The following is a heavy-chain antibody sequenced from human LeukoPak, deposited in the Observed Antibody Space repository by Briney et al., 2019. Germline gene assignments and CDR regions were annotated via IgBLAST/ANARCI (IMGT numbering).Heavy chain of an antibody. CDR3: ATLKRVLNYDFWTGSYPYYFDY. Sequence: ASVKVSCKVSGYTLTKLSIHWVRQAPGKGLEWMGGFDPEDGATLYAQKFQGRVTMTEDTSTDTAYMELSSLRSEDTAVYSCATLKRVLNYDFWTGSYPYYFDYWGQGTLVTVSS. D-gene: IGHD3-3*01. CDR1: GYTLTKLS. V-gene: IGHV1-24*01. J-gene: IGHJ4*02. CDR2: FDPEDGAT.